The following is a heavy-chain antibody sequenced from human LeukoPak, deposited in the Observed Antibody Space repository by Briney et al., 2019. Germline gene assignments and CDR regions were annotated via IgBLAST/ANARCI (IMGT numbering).Heavy chain of an antibody. V-gene: IGHV3-30*18. D-gene: IGHD5-18*01. J-gene: IGHJ4*02. Sequence: PGRSLRLSCAASGFTFSSYGMHWVRQAPGKGLEWVAVMSHDGSNKYYADSVKGRFTISRDNSKNTLYLQMNSLRAEDTAVYYCAKDRGYSYGPNFDYWGQGTLVTVSS. CDR1: GFTFSSYG. CDR3: AKDRGYSYGPNFDY. CDR2: MSHDGSNK.